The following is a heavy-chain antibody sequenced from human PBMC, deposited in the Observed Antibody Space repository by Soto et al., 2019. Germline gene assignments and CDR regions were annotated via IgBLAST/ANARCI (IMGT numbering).Heavy chain of an antibody. J-gene: IGHJ3*02. V-gene: IGHV4-59*01. Sequence: QVLLQESGPGLVKPSETLSLTCTVSGGSISSYFLNWIRQAPGKGLEWIGYMYFNESTNYNPSLKSRVTLSLDTSKSLFSLKLNSVTAADTAVYYCARDHKEAFDIWGQGTLVTGSS. CDR1: GGSISSYF. CDR3: ARDHKEAFDI. CDR2: MYFNEST.